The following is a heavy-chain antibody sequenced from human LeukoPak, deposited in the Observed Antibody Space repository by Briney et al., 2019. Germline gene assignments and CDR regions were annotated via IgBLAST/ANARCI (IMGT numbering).Heavy chain of an antibody. J-gene: IGHJ5*02. CDR1: GGTFSSYA. CDR2: IIPIFGTA. V-gene: IGHV1-69*13. D-gene: IGHD5-18*01. CDR3: ARHTAMVPNNWFDP. Sequence: GASVKVSCKASGGTFSSYAISWVRQAPGQGLEWMGGIIPIFGTANYAQKFQGRVTITADESTSTAYMELSSLRSEDTAVYYCARHTAMVPNNWFDPWGQGTLVTVSS.